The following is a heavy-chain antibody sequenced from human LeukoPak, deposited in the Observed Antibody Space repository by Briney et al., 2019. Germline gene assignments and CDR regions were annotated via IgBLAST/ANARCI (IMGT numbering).Heavy chain of an antibody. V-gene: IGHV1-24*01. CDR1: GYTLTELS. Sequence: GASVKVSCKVSGYTLTELSMHWVRQAPGKGLEWMGGFDPEDGETIYPQKFQGRVTMTEDTSTDTAYMELSSLRSEDTAVYYCATHTIAAAALDYWGQGTLVTVSS. CDR2: FDPEDGET. CDR3: ATHTIAAAALDY. J-gene: IGHJ4*02. D-gene: IGHD6-13*01.